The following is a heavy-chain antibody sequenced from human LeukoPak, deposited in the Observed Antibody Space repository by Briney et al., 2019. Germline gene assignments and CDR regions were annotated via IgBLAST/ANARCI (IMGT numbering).Heavy chain of an antibody. Sequence: SETLSLTCTVSGGSISGYYWSWIRQPPGKGLEWIGYIYYSGSTYYNPSLKSRVTISVDTSKNQFSLKLSSVTAADTAVYYCARREGGSYYGDFDYWGQGTLVTVSS. J-gene: IGHJ4*02. CDR2: IYYSGST. CDR3: ARREGGSYYGDFDY. CDR1: GGSISGYY. V-gene: IGHV4-59*04. D-gene: IGHD1-26*01.